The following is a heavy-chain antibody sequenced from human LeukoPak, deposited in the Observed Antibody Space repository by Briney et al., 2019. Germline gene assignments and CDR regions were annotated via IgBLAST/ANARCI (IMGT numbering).Heavy chain of an antibody. CDR3: ARGGTMVRGVMGRVRQEHYYMDV. CDR2: INPNSGVT. J-gene: IGHJ6*03. CDR1: GYTFTGYY. D-gene: IGHD3-10*01. Sequence: ASVKVSCKASGYTFTGYYLHWVRQAPGQGLEWMGWINPNSGVTNSAQKFQDRVTMTRDTSISTAYMELTWLRSDDTAIYYCARGGTMVRGVMGRVRQEHYYMDVWGKGTTVTVSS. V-gene: IGHV1-2*02.